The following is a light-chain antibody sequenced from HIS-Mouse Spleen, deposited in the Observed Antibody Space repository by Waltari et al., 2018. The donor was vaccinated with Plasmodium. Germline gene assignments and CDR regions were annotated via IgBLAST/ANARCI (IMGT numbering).Light chain of an antibody. J-gene: IGLJ2*01. CDR2: STN. Sequence: QTVVTQEPSFSVSPGGTVTLTCGLSSGSVSTSYYPSWYQPTPGQAPRTLIYSTNPRSFGVPDRFSGAILGNKAALTITGAQADDESDYYCVLYMGSGIWVFGGGTKLTVL. V-gene: IGLV8-61*01. CDR1: SGSVSTSYY. CDR3: VLYMGSGIWV.